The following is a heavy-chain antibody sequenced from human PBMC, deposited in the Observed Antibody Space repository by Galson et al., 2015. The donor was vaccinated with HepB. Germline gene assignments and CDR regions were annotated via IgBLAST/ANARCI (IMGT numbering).Heavy chain of an antibody. J-gene: IGHJ4*02. CDR3: ARIASEVQDGYHFDY. V-gene: IGHV2-70*11. D-gene: IGHD5-24*01. Sequence: PALVKPTQTLTLTCSFSGFSLSTRGVCVSWIRQPPGKALEWLARIDWDDDKYYNKSLRTRLTISKDTSKNQVVLTMTNMDPVDTATYYCARIASEVQDGYHFDYWGQGTLVTVSS. CDR2: IDWDDDK. CDR1: GFSLSTRGVC.